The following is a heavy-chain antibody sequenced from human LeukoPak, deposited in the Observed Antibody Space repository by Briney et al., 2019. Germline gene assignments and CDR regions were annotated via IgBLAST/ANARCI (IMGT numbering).Heavy chain of an antibody. CDR2: MNPNSGNT. D-gene: IGHD3-10*01. CDR1: GYTFTSYD. V-gene: IGHV1-8*01. J-gene: IGHJ5*02. Sequence: ASVKVSCKASGYTFTSYDINWVRQATGQGLEWMGWMNPNSGNTGYAQKFQGRVTMTRNTSISTAYMELSSLRSEDTAVYYCARANYGSGSYYVLFDPWGQGTLVTVSS. CDR3: ARANYGSGSYYVLFDP.